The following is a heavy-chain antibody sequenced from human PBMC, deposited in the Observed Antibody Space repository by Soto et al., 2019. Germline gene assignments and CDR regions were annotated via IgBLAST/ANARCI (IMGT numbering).Heavy chain of an antibody. D-gene: IGHD6-19*01. CDR2: IYYSGST. CDR1: GGSISSGGYY. Sequence: PSETLSLTCTVSGGSISSGGYYWSWIRRHPGKGLEWIGYIYYSGSTYYNPSLKSRVTISVDTSKNQFSLKLSSVTAADTAVYYCARPPPYSSEGAFDIWGQGTMVTVSS. V-gene: IGHV4-31*03. J-gene: IGHJ3*02. CDR3: ARPPPYSSEGAFDI.